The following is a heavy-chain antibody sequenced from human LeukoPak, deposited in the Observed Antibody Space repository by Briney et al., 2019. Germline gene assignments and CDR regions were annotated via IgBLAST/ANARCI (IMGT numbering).Heavy chain of an antibody. CDR2: ISGSGGST. CDR3: ANSKQWLVLYFDY. CDR1: GFTFSSYA. D-gene: IGHD6-19*01. J-gene: IGHJ4*02. V-gene: IGHV3-23*01. Sequence: GGSLRLSCAASGFTFSSYAMSWARQAPGKGLEWVSAISGSGGSTYYADSVKGRFTISRDNSKNTLYLQMNSLRAEDTAVYYCANSKQWLVLYFDYWGQGTLVTVSS.